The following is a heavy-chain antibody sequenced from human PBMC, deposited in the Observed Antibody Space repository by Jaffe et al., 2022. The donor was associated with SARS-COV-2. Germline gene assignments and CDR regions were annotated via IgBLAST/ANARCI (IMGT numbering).Heavy chain of an antibody. Sequence: QVQLVESGGGVVQPGRSLRLSCAASGFTFSSYGMHWVRQAPGKGLEWVAVISYDGSNKYYADSVKGRFTISRDNSKNTLYLQMNSLRAEDTAVYYCAKDQGYFQHWGQGTLVTVSS. CDR3: AKDQGYFQH. CDR2: ISYDGSNK. V-gene: IGHV3-30*18. J-gene: IGHJ1*01. CDR1: GFTFSSYG.